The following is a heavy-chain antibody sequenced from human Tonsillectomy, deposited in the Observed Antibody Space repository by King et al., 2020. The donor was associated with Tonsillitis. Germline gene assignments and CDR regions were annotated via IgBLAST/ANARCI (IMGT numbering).Heavy chain of an antibody. CDR2: IYYSGNT. D-gene: IGHD3-16*01. V-gene: IGHV4-39*01. CDR3: ARQPAWGDPTYYYYYMDV. CDR1: GGSISSSSYY. J-gene: IGHJ6*03. Sequence: QLQESGPGLVKPSETLSLTCTVSGGSISSSSYYWGWIRQPPGRGLEWIGSIYYSGNTYYNPSLKSRVTISVDTSKNQFSLKLSSVTAADTAVYYCARQPAWGDPTYYYYYMDVWGKGTTVTVSS.